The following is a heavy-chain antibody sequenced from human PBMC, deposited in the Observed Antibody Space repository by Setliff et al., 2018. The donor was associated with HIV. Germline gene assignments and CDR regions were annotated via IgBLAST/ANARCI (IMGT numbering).Heavy chain of an antibody. D-gene: IGHD2-21*02. V-gene: IGHV4-34*01. CDR1: GGSFSGFY. Sequence: KPSETLSLTCGVYGGSFSGFYWTWIRQPPGKGLEWIGQIDHSGNIHYNVSLKSRATIAVDTSKNQFSLKLSPVTAADTAVYYCARSVVVVTVEWFDPWGQGTLVTVSS. CDR3: ARSVVVVTVEWFDP. J-gene: IGHJ5*02. CDR2: IDHSGNI.